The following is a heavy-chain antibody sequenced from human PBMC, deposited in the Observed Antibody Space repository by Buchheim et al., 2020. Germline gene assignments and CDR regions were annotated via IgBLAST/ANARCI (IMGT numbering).Heavy chain of an antibody. Sequence: QVQLVESGGGVVQPGRSLRLSCAASGFTFSSYGMHWVRQAPGKGLEWVAVIWYDGSNKYYADSVKGRFTISRDNSTNTLYLQMNSLRAEDTAVYYCAREGATVVTPLDYWGQGTL. CDR3: AREGATVVTPLDY. CDR2: IWYDGSNK. V-gene: IGHV3-33*01. CDR1: GFTFSSYG. J-gene: IGHJ4*02. D-gene: IGHD4-23*01.